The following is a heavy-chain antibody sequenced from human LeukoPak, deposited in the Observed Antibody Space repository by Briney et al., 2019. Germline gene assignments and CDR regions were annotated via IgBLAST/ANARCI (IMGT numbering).Heavy chain of an antibody. Sequence: PSETLSLTCTVSGGSISTITYYWGWIRQPPGKGLEWVGHMYYRGNTFYNPSLKSRVTISVDTSKNQFSLQLNSVTPEDTAVYYCAREDIVATTEGPFDYWGQGTLVTVSS. J-gene: IGHJ4*02. CDR3: AREDIVATTEGPFDY. CDR2: MYYRGNT. V-gene: IGHV4-39*07. D-gene: IGHD5-12*01. CDR1: GGSISTITYY.